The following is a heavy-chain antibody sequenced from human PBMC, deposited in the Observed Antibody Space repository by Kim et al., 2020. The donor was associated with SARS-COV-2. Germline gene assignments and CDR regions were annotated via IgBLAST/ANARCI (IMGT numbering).Heavy chain of an antibody. J-gene: IGHJ4*02. CDR3: ARDGTTRNGGYYFDY. V-gene: IGHV1-3*01. Sequence: QTFQGRVTINRDASASTAYMELSSLRSEDTAVYYCARDGTTRNGGYYFDYWGQGALVTVSS. D-gene: IGHD1-1*01.